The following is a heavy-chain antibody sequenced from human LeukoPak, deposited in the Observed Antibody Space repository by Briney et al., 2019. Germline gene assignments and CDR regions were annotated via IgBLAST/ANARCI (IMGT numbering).Heavy chain of an antibody. Sequence: GGSLRLSCAASGFTFSSYGMHWVRQAPGKGLEWVAVIWYDGSNKYYADSVKGRFTISRDNSKNTLYLQMNSLRAEDTAVYYCAKEAGWVGSSITWGQGTLVTVSS. CDR3: AKEAGWVGSSIT. CDR1: GFTFSSYG. CDR2: IWYDGSNK. D-gene: IGHD3-10*01. V-gene: IGHV3-33*06. J-gene: IGHJ4*02.